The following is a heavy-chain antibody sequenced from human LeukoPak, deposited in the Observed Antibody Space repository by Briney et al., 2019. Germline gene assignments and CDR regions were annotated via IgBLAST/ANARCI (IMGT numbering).Heavy chain of an antibody. CDR1: GFTLSTYS. J-gene: IGHJ4*02. CDR3: ARDLGNYSS. CDR2: ISSSSSTI. Sequence: GGSLRLSCAASGFTLSTYSMSWVRQAPGKGLEWVSYISSSSSTIYYADSVKGRFSISRDNAKNSLYLQMSSLRAEDTAVYYCARDLGNYSSWGQGTLVTVSS. D-gene: IGHD6-13*01. V-gene: IGHV3-48*04.